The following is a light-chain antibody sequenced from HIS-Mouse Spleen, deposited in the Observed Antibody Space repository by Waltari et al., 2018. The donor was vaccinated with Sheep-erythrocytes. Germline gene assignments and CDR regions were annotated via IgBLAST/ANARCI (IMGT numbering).Light chain of an antibody. J-gene: IGKJ1*01. Sequence: DIVMTQSPDSLTVSLGERATINCKSSQSVLYSSNNKNYLAWYQQKPGQPPKLLIYWASTRESGVPDRFSGSGSGTDFTLTISSLQSEDFATYYCQQYYSYPWTFGQGTKVEIK. CDR1: QSVLYSSNNKNY. CDR3: QQYYSYPWT. V-gene: IGKV4-1*01. CDR2: WAS.